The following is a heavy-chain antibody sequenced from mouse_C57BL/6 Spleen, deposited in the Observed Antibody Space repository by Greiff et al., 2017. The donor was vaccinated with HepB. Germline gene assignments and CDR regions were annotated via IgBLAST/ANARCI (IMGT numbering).Heavy chain of an antibody. CDR3: ARRAGNSWYFDV. D-gene: IGHD2-1*01. CDR1: GYTFTSYW. Sequence: QVQLQQSGAELVKPGASVKMSCKASGYTFTSYWITWVKQRPGQGLEWIGDIYPGSGSTNYNEKFKSKATLTVDTSSSTAYMQLSSLTSEDSAVYYCARRAGNSWYFDVWGTGTTVTVSS. J-gene: IGHJ1*03. V-gene: IGHV1-55*01. CDR2: IYPGSGST.